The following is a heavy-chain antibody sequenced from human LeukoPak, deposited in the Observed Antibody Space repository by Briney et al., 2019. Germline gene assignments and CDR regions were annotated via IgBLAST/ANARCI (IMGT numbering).Heavy chain of an antibody. D-gene: IGHD4-17*01. CDR1: GFSFSNYA. J-gene: IGHJ3*01. V-gene: IGHV3-23*01. CDR2: IGGSGGAL. CDR3: GRDPNGDYIGAFEF. Sequence: PGGSLRLSCAASGFSFSNYALVWVRQSPEKGLEWVSAIGGSGGALRYADAVKGRFTISRDNAKNTLFLQMNSLRAEDTAVYYCGRDPNGDYIGAFEFWGQGTTVSVSS.